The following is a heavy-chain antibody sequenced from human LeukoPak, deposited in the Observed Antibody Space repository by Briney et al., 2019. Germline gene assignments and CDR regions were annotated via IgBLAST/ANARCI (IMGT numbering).Heavy chain of an antibody. CDR3: TKEWSNAGTTISPPDY. Sequence: GGSLRLSCAASGSTFNSYVMSWVRQAPGKGLVWASGISGPGRTTYYADFVKGRFTISRDNSKNTLYLQMNSMRVEDTAVYFCTKEWSNAGTTISPPDYWGQGTLVTVSS. V-gene: IGHV3-23*01. J-gene: IGHJ4*02. D-gene: IGHD1-7*01. CDR1: GSTFNSYV. CDR2: ISGPGRTT.